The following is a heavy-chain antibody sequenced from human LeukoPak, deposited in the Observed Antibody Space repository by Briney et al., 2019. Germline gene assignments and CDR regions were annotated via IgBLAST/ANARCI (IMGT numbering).Heavy chain of an antibody. CDR2: ISGSGGST. CDR1: GGSISDSNYY. Sequence: ETLSLTCTVSGGSISDSNYYWGWIRQPPGKGLEWVSAISGSGGSTYYADSVKGRFTISRDNSKNTLYLQMNSLRAEDTAVYYCAKDLAAASNYWGQGTLVTVSS. CDR3: AKDLAAASNY. V-gene: IGHV3-23*01. D-gene: IGHD6-13*01. J-gene: IGHJ4*02.